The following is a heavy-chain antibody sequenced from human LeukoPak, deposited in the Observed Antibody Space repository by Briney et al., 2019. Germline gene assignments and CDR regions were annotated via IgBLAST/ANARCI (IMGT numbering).Heavy chain of an antibody. CDR2: ISAYNGNT. V-gene: IGHV1-18*01. J-gene: IGHJ6*02. Sequence: ASVKVSCKASGYTFTSYGISWVRQAPGQGLEWMGWISAYNGNTNYAQKLQGSVTMTTDTSTSTAYMELRSLRSDDTAVYYCARGGIVGANGYYYYYGMDVWGQGTTVTVSS. CDR1: GYTFTSYG. D-gene: IGHD1-26*01. CDR3: ARGGIVGANGYYYYYGMDV.